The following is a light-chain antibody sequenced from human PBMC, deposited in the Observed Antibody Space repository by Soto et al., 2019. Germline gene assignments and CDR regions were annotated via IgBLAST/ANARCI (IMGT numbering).Light chain of an antibody. Sequence: QSALTQPRSVSGSPGQSVTISCTGTSSDVGGYNYVSWYQQHPGKAPKLMIYDVSKRPSGVPDRFSGSKSGNTASLTISGLQAEDEADYYCCSYAGRFYVFGTGTKLTV. V-gene: IGLV2-11*01. CDR2: DVS. CDR3: CSYAGRFYV. CDR1: SSDVGGYNY. J-gene: IGLJ1*01.